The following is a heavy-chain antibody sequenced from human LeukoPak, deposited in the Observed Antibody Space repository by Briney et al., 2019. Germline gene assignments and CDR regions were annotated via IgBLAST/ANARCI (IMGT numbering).Heavy chain of an antibody. V-gene: IGHV4-34*01. D-gene: IGHD3-3*01. Sequence: SETLSLTCAVYGGSFSGYYWSWIRQPPGKGLEWIGEINHSGSTNYNPSLKSRVTMSVDTSKNQFSLKLSSVTAADTAVYYCARVKATDFWSGYYQLDPWGQGTLVTVSS. J-gene: IGHJ5*02. CDR1: GGSFSGYY. CDR3: ARVKATDFWSGYYQLDP. CDR2: INHSGST.